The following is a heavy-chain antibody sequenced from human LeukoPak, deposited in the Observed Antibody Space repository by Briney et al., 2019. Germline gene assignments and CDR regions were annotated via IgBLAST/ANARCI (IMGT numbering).Heavy chain of an antibody. V-gene: IGHV3-74*01. CDR2: INSDGSIT. Sequence: GGSLRLSCAASGFTLSSYWVHWVRQAPGKGLVWVSRINSDGSITSYADSVKGRFTISRDNAKNTLYVQMNSLRAEDTAVYYCARANGRNWFDPWGQGTLVTVSS. CDR1: GFTLSSYW. J-gene: IGHJ5*02. CDR3: ARANGRNWFDP. D-gene: IGHD2-8*01.